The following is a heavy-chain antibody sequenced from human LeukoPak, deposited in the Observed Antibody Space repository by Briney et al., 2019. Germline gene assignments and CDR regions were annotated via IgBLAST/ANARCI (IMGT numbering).Heavy chain of an antibody. CDR1: GFRFINYA. CDR3: AKVSPRFRDQLLKGDAFDI. J-gene: IGHJ3*02. CDR2: VSGNGGTT. V-gene: IGHV3-23*01. Sequence: PGGSLRLSCAASGFRFINYAMDWVRRAPGKGLEWVSTVSGNGGTTYYADSVKGRFSISRDNSRNTLYLQINSLRAEDTAVYYCAKVSPRFRDQLLKGDAFDIWGQGTMVTVSS. D-gene: IGHD2-2*01.